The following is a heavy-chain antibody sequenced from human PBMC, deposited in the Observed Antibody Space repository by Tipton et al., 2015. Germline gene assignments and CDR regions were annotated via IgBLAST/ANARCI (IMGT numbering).Heavy chain of an antibody. CDR3: ARARGRHGGLFDS. V-gene: IGHV4-34*01. CDR1: SGSFSGYY. Sequence: TLSLTCAVYSGSFSGYYWTWFRQSPGKGLEWIGDINDGGRTDHNPSLKSRVTMSVDMSKTQFSLKMSSVTASDTAVYYCARARGRHGGLFDSWGQGILVTVSS. CDR2: INDGGRT. J-gene: IGHJ4*02. D-gene: IGHD4-23*01.